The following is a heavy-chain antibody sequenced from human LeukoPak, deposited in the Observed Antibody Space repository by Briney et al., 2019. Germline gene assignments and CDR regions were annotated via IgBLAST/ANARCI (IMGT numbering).Heavy chain of an antibody. CDR1: GGSFSGYY. J-gene: IGHJ6*02. Sequence: PSETLSLTCAVYGGSFSGYYWSWIRQPPGKGLEWIGEINHSGSTNYNPSLKSRVTISVDTSKNQFSLKLSSVTAADTAVYYCARVRGQWLAKSSYYYYGMDVWGQGTTVTVSS. CDR2: INHSGST. CDR3: ARVRGQWLAKSSYYYYGMDV. D-gene: IGHD6-19*01. V-gene: IGHV4-34*01.